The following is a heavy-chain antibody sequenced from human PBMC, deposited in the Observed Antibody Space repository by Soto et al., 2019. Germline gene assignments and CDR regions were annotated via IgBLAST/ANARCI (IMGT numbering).Heavy chain of an antibody. Sequence: LRLSCAVSGFTFSLFGMHWVRQAPGKGLEWVAFISYEGRNKYYADSVKGRFTISRDNSKNTLSLQMDSLRPEDTAVYYCARGGYDILTGYYQGPFDYWGQGTLVTVSS. J-gene: IGHJ4*02. V-gene: IGHV3-30*03. CDR1: GFTFSLFG. CDR2: ISYEGRNK. CDR3: ARGGYDILTGYYQGPFDY. D-gene: IGHD3-9*01.